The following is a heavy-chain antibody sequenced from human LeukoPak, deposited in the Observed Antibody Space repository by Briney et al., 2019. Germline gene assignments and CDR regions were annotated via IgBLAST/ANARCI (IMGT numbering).Heavy chain of an antibody. CDR1: GGSISSSSYY. D-gene: IGHD3-10*01. V-gene: IGHV4-39*07. CDR3: ARRPYYYGSGSYYAFDY. J-gene: IGHJ4*02. CDR2: IYYSGST. Sequence: PSETLSLTCTVSGGSISSSSYYWGWIRQPPGKGLEWIGSIYYSGSTYYNPSLKSRVTISVDTSKNQFSLKLSSVTAADTAVYYCARRPYYYGSGSYYAFDYWGQGTLVTVSS.